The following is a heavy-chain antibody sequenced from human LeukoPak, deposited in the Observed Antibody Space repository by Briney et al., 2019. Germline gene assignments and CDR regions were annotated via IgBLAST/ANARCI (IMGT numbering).Heavy chain of an antibody. CDR3: ARSNYYDSSGYFIYAFDI. J-gene: IGHJ3*02. CDR2: TECRRSA. CDR1: GGSISSFY. Sequence: DPLSLTCTVSGGSISSFYWSWIRQPPGKGLEWIGYTECRRSANYNTSLKSRVTISVDTSKNQFSLELTSVTAADTAVYYCARSNYYDSSGYFIYAFDIWGQGTTVS. D-gene: IGHD3-22*01. V-gene: IGHV4-59*08.